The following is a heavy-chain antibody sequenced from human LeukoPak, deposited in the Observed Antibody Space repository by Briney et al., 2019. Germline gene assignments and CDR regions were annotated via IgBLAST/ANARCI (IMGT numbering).Heavy chain of an antibody. V-gene: IGHV3-74*01. J-gene: IGHJ4*02. CDR1: GFTFSSYW. D-gene: IGHD3-3*01. Sequence: PGGSLRLSCAASGFTFSSYWMHWARQAPGKGLVWVSRISPDGSTTGHADSVEGRFTTSRDNAKNTLFLQMNSLRAEDTAVYYCTRDFDFSSAIWGQGTLVTVSS. CDR2: ISPDGSTT. CDR3: TRDFDFSSAI.